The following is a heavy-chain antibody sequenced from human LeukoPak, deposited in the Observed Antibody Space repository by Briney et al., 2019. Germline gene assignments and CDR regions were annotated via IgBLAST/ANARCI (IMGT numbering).Heavy chain of an antibody. V-gene: IGHV4-39*01. J-gene: IGHJ4*02. Sequence: SETLSLTCTVSGGSISSGGYYWGWIRQPPGKGLEWIGSISYSGSTNYNSSLKCRVTISEDTSKNQFPLKVNSVTAEDTAVYYCYSTSGGRPHWGQGTLVTVSS. CDR3: YSTSGGRPH. D-gene: IGHD6-13*01. CDR1: GGSISSGGYY. CDR2: ISYSGST.